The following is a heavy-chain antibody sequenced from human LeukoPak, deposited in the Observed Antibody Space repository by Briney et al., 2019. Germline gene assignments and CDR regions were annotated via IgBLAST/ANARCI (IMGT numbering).Heavy chain of an antibody. Sequence: GASVKVSCKASGYTFTGYYMHWVRQATGQGLEWMGWMNPNSGNTGYAQKFQGRVTITRNTSISTAYMELSSLRSEDTAVYYCARGTIHGDYYYYYYYMDVWGKGTTVTVSS. J-gene: IGHJ6*03. CDR1: GYTFTGYY. CDR2: MNPNSGNT. V-gene: IGHV1-8*03. D-gene: IGHD4-17*01. CDR3: ARGTIHGDYYYYYYYMDV.